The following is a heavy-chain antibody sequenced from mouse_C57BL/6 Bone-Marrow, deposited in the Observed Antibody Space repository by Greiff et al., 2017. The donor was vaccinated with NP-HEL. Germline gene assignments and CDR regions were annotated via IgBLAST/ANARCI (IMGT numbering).Heavy chain of an antibody. CDR3: ARWPYYFDY. CDR1: GYTFTSYW. CDR2: IHPNSGST. Sequence: QVQLKQPGAELVKPGASVKLSCKASGYTFTSYWMHWVKQRPGQGLEWIGMIHPNSGSTNYNKKFKSKATLTVDKSSSTAYMQLSSLTSEDSAVYYRARWPYYFDYWGQGTTLTVSS. J-gene: IGHJ2*01. V-gene: IGHV1-64*01.